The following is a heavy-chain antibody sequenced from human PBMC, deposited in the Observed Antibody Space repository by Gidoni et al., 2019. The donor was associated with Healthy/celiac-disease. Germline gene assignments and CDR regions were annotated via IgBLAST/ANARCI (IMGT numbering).Heavy chain of an antibody. J-gene: IGHJ4*02. CDR1: GFTFSSYA. CDR3: AKDRGMVPRLPADY. CDR2: ISGSGGST. Sequence: EVQLLESGGGLVQPGGSLRLSCAASGFTFSSYAMSWVRQAPGKGLECVSAISGSGGSTYYADAVKGRFTISRDNSKNTLYLQMNSLRAEDTAVYYCAKDRGMVPRLPADYWGQGTLVTVSS. D-gene: IGHD3-10*01. V-gene: IGHV3-23*01.